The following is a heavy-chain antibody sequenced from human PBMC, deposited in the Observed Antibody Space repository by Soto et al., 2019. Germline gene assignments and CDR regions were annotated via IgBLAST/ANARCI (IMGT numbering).Heavy chain of an antibody. V-gene: IGHV4-59*01. D-gene: IGHD6-6*01. CDR2: IYYSGST. Sequence: SETLSLTCTVSGGSISSYYWSWIRQPPGKGLEWIGYIYYSGSTNYNPSLKSRVTISVDTSKNQFSLKLSSVTAADTAVYYCARVYPYVTRSARPDVWWFDPWGQGTLVTVSS. CDR1: GGSISSYY. J-gene: IGHJ5*02. CDR3: ARVYPYVTRSARPDVWWFDP.